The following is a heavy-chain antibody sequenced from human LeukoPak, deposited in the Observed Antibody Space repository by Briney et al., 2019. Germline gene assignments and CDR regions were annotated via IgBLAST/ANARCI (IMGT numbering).Heavy chain of an antibody. D-gene: IGHD3-10*01. Sequence: GSLRLSCAASGFTFSSYSMNWVRQAPGKGLEWVSSISSSSSYIYYADSVKGRFTISRDNAKNSLYLQMNSLRAEDTAVYYCARNLPYNYYGSGSYYTAIDYWGQGTLVTVSS. CDR3: ARNLPYNYYGSGSYYTAIDY. V-gene: IGHV3-21*01. J-gene: IGHJ4*02. CDR2: ISSSSSYI. CDR1: GFTFSSYS.